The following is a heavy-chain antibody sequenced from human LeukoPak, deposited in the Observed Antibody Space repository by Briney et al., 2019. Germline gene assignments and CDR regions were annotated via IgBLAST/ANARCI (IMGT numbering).Heavy chain of an antibody. Sequence: SETLSLTCTVSGGSIRSSGYYWGWIRQPPGKGLEWIGSIYYSGSTYYNPSLKSRVTISVDTSKNQFSLKLSSVTAADTAVYYCARHLDGYNYYYYYYYMDVWGKGTTVIVSS. CDR3: ARHLDGYNYYYYYYYMDV. CDR1: GGSIRSSGYY. CDR2: IYYSGST. J-gene: IGHJ6*03. D-gene: IGHD5-24*01. V-gene: IGHV4-39*01.